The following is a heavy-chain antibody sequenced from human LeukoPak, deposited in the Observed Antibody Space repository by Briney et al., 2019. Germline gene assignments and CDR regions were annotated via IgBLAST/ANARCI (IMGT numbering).Heavy chain of an antibody. CDR3: ARDKHGSGSYYKSPRWFDP. CDR2: ISAYNGNT. D-gene: IGHD3-10*01. J-gene: IGHJ5*02. CDR1: GYTFTSYG. Sequence: ASVKVSCKASGYTFTSYGISWVRQAPGQGLEWMGWISAYNGNTNYAQKLQGRVTMTTDTSTSTAYMEPRSLRSDDTAVYYCARDKHGSGSYYKSPRWFDPWGQGTLVTVSS. V-gene: IGHV1-18*04.